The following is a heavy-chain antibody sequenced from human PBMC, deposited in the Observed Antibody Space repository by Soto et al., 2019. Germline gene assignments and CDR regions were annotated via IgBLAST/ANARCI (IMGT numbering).Heavy chain of an antibody. CDR1: GLPFSNYA. CDR2: ITASGYSA. CDR3: AKGDLLWDPFDL. J-gene: IGHJ4*02. D-gene: IGHD3-16*01. V-gene: IGHV3-23*01. Sequence: LRLSCAASGLPFSNYAMTWVRQAPGKGLEWVSIITASGYSAYYGGAVKGRFTTSRDNSRSTLYLQMNGLRADDTAVYYCAKGDLLWDPFDLWGQGTLVTVSS.